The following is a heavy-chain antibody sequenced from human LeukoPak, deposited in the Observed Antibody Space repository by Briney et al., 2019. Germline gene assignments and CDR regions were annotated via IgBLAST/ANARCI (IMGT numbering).Heavy chain of an antibody. CDR2: INPKNGAT. D-gene: IGHD4-17*01. J-gene: IGHJ4*02. CDR3: ARPTHPLPVTTAIDY. CDR1: GYTFTGFY. Sequence: ASVKVSCKPSGYTFTGFYIHWVRQAPGQGLQWMGWINPKNGATKYSQNFRGRVTMTRDTSIDTAYMELSSLTSDDTAIYYCARPTHPLPVTTAIDYWGQVTLVTVYS. V-gene: IGHV1-2*02.